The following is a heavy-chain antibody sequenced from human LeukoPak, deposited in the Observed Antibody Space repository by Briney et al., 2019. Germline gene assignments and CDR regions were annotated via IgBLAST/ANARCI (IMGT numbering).Heavy chain of an antibody. CDR3: ARDFPHLSPLEDY. Sequence: GRSLRLSCAASGFTFSSYGMHWVRQAPGKGLEWVAVILYDGSNKYYADSVKGRFTISRDNSKNTLYLQMSSLRAEDTAVYYCARDFPHLSPLEDYWGQGTLVTVSS. V-gene: IGHV3-30*03. CDR1: GFTFSSYG. CDR2: ILYDGSNK. J-gene: IGHJ4*02.